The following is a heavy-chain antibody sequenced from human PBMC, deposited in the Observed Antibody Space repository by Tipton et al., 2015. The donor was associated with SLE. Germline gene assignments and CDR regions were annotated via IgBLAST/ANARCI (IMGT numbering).Heavy chain of an antibody. V-gene: IGHV1-2*06. CDR3: ARARRGTGYDSGAFDI. Sequence: QVQLVQSGAEVKKPGASVKVSCKASGYTFTGYYMHWVRQAPGQGLEWMGRINPNSGGTNYEQKFQGRVTMTRDTSISTAYMELSRLRSDDTALYYCARARRGTGYDSGAFDIWGQGTMVTVSS. J-gene: IGHJ3*02. CDR2: INPNSGGT. CDR1: GYTFTGYY. D-gene: IGHD5-12*01.